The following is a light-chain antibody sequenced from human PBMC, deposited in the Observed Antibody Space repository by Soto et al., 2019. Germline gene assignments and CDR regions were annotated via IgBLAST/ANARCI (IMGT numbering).Light chain of an antibody. CDR3: TSWTTSTTMI. J-gene: IGLJ2*01. V-gene: IGLV2-14*03. CDR1: SSDIGAYNF. CDR2: DVN. Sequence: QLVLTQPASVSGSPGQSITISCTRTSSDIGAYNFVSWYQQHPGKAPKLMLYDVNIRPSGVSNRFSGSKSGNTASLTISGLQAEDEADYYCTSWTTSTTMIFGGGTKLTVL.